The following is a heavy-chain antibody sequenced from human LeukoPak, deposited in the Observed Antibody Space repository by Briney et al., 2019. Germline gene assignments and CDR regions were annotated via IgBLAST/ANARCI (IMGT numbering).Heavy chain of an antibody. CDR3: ARGAYCSGGSCYADTFDY. CDR2: IDPSDSCT. D-gene: IGHD2-15*01. J-gene: IGHJ4*02. CDR1: GYSFTSYW. Sequence: GESLKISCKGSGYSFTSYWISWVRQMPGKGLEWMGRIDPSDSCTNYSPSFQGHVTISADKSISTAYLQWSSLKASDTAMYYCARGAYCSGGSCYADTFDYWGQGALVTVSS. V-gene: IGHV5-10-1*01.